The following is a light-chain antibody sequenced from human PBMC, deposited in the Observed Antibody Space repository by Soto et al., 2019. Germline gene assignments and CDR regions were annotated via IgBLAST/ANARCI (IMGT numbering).Light chain of an antibody. CDR1: QSISSY. J-gene: IGKJ4*02. CDR3: QQSSSNPLT. V-gene: IGKV1-39*01. Sequence: DIQMTQSPSSLSASVGDRVTITCRASQSISSYLNWYQQKPGKAPNLLIYSASKLNSGVRARFSGIGYGPDFTLITSSTQPEDCATYYCQQSSSNPLTFGGGTRV. CDR2: SAS.